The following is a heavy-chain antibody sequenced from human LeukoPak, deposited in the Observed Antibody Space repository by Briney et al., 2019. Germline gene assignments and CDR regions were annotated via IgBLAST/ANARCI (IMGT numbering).Heavy chain of an antibody. Sequence: GGSLRLSCAASGFTFSNYEMNWVRQAPGKGLEWVSYISSGVSTINYADSVEGRFTISRENARNSLYLQMNSLRAEDTAVYYCARDQRYCSSSSCPWEPFDYWGQGTLVTVSS. CDR3: ARDQRYCSSSSCPWEPFDY. CDR2: ISSGVSTI. D-gene: IGHD2-2*01. J-gene: IGHJ4*02. CDR1: GFTFSNYE. V-gene: IGHV3-48*03.